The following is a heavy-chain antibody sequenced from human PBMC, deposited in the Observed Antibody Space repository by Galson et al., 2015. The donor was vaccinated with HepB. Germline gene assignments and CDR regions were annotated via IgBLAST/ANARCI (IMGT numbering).Heavy chain of an antibody. CDR2: IYSGNT. CDR1: GGSISNSNYF. Sequence: ETLSLTCSVSGGSISNSNYFWAWIRQPPGEGLEWIGSIYSGNTYYNPSLKSRVNISADTSKSQISLKLTSVTAADTAIYYCAKNPPGGDYYYQGMDVWGQGTTVTVSS. J-gene: IGHJ6*02. CDR3: AKNPPGGDYYYQGMDV. V-gene: IGHV4-39*07. D-gene: IGHD3-16*01.